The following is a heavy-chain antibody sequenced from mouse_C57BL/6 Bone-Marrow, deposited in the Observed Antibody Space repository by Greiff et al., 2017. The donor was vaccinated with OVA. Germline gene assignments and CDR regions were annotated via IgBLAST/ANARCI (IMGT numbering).Heavy chain of an antibody. D-gene: IGHD1-1*01. CDR1: GFSLTSYG. J-gene: IGHJ1*03. Sequence: QVQLQQSGPGLVQPSQSLSITCTVSGFSLTSYGVHWVRQPPGKGLEWLGVIWSGGSTDSTAAFIPRLSISKDNSKSQVFFKMNSLQADDTAIYYCAKTGFITTVVATLDWYFDVWGTGTTVTVSS. CDR3: AKTGFITTVVATLDWYFDV. CDR2: IWSGGST. V-gene: IGHV2-4*01.